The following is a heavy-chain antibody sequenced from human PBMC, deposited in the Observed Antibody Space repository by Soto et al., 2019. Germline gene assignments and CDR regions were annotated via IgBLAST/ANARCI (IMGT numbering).Heavy chain of an antibody. CDR2: ISSSGSTI. CDR1: GFTFSDYY. D-gene: IGHD3-10*01. V-gene: IGHV3-11*01. CDR3: ARDRLLVRGNYYYYGMDV. Sequence: QVQLVESGGGLVKPGGSLRLSGAASGFTFSDYYMSWIRQAPGKVLEWVSYISSSGSTIYYADSVKRRFTISRDNAKNSLYLHMNSLRAEDTAVYYCARDRLLVRGNYYYYGMDVWGQGTTVTVSS. J-gene: IGHJ6*02.